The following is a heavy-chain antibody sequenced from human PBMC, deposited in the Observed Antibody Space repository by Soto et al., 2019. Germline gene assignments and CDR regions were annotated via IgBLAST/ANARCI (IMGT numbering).Heavy chain of an antibody. Sequence: GASVKVSCKASGYTFTSYGISWVRQAPGQGLEWMGGIIPIFGTANYAQKFQGRVTITADESTSTAYMELSSLRSEDTAVYYCATGTLAPYYYYGMDVWGQGTTVTVSS. D-gene: IGHD1-26*01. J-gene: IGHJ6*02. CDR1: GYTFTSYG. V-gene: IGHV1-69*13. CDR2: IIPIFGTA. CDR3: ATGTLAPYYYYGMDV.